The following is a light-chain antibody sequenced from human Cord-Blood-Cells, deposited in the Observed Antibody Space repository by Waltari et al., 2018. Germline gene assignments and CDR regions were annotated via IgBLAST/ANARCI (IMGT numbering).Light chain of an antibody. CDR1: QSVSSY. V-gene: IGKV3-11*01. Sequence: IVLTQSPATLSLPPGARAPLSCRASQSVSSYLAWYQQKPGQAPRLLIYDASNRATGIPARFSGSGSGTDFTLTISSLEPEDFAVYYCQQRSNWPPFTFGPGTKVDIK. CDR3: QQRSNWPPFT. J-gene: IGKJ3*01. CDR2: DAS.